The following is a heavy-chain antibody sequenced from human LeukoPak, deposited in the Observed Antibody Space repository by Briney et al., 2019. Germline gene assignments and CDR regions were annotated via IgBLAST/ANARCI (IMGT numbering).Heavy chain of an antibody. CDR3: AKGPIFGVVIRNWFDP. CDR2: ISGSGGST. CDR1: GFIFNNYA. V-gene: IGHV3-23*01. J-gene: IGHJ5*02. Sequence: GGSLRLSCAGSGFIFNNYAMHWVRQPPGKGLEWVSAISGSGGSTYYADSVKGRFTISRDNSKNTLYLQMNSLRAEDTAVYYCAKGPIFGVVIRNWFDPWGQGTLVTVSS. D-gene: IGHD3-3*01.